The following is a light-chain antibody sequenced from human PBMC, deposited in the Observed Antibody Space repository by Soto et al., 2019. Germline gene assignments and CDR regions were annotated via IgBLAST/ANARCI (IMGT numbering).Light chain of an antibody. Sequence: QSVLTQPPSASGTPGQRVTISCSGSSSNIGSNNVNWYQQLPGTAPKLLIYSNNQRPSGVPDRFSGSKSGTSASLAISGLQSEDEADYYCAAWDDSLNGSVVFGGGTKLTVL. J-gene: IGLJ2*01. CDR2: SNN. V-gene: IGLV1-44*01. CDR1: SSNIGSNN. CDR3: AAWDDSLNGSVV.